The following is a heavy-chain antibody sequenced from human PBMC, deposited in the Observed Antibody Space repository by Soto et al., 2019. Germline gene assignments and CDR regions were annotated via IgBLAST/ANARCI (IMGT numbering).Heavy chain of an antibody. CDR1: GYTFTSYY. V-gene: IGHV1-46*03. Sequence: ASVKVSCKASGYTFTSYYMHWVRQAPGQGLEWMGIINPSGGSTSYAQKFQGRVPMTRDTSTSTVYMELSSLRSEDTAVYYCARTYYDILTGYSRYYMDVRGKGTTVTVSS. CDR2: INPSGGST. J-gene: IGHJ6*03. D-gene: IGHD3-9*01. CDR3: ARTYYDILTGYSRYYMDV.